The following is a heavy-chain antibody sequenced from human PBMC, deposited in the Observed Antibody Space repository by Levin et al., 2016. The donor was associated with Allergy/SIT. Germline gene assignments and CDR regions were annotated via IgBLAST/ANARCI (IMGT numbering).Heavy chain of an antibody. D-gene: IGHD3/OR15-3a*01. Sequence: SETLSLTCTVSGGSVSSGNYYWSWIRQPPGKGLEWIGYINNSGRTNYNPSLKSRVSMSVDTSRNQFSLKMSSVTAADTAVYYCARVAVNMIFGVVIIDWFDPWGQGTLVTVSS. CDR1: GGSVSSGNYY. J-gene: IGHJ5*02. CDR3: ARVAVNMIFGVVIIDWFDP. V-gene: IGHV4-61*01. CDR2: INNSGRT.